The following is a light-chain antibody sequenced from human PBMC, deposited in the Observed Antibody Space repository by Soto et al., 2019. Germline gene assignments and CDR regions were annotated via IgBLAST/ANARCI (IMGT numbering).Light chain of an antibody. CDR1: QSVSSSY. V-gene: IGKV3-20*01. Sequence: EIVLTQCPGTLSLSPGERATLSCRASQSVSSSYLAWYQQKPGQAPRLLIYGASSRATGIPDRFSGSGSGTDFTLTISRLEPEDFAVYYCQQYGSSHSWTFGQGTKVDIK. CDR3: QQYGSSHSWT. J-gene: IGKJ1*01. CDR2: GAS.